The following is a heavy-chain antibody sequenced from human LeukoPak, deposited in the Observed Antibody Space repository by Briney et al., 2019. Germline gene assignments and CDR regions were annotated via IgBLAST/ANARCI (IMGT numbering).Heavy chain of an antibody. CDR3: AKSGELERRFRYYFDY. V-gene: IGHV3-23*01. J-gene: IGHJ4*02. CDR1: GFTFSSYA. Sequence: PGGSLRLSCAASGFTFSSYAMSWVRQAPGKGLEWVSAISGSGGSTYYADSVKGRFTISRDNSKNTLYLQMNSLRAEDTAVYYCAKSGELERRFRYYFDYWGQGTLVTVSS. D-gene: IGHD1-1*01. CDR2: ISGSGGST.